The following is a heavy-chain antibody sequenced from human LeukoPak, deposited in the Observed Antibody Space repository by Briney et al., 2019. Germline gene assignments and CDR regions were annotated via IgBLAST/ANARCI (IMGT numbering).Heavy chain of an antibody. Sequence: PGESLKISCKASGHAFTNNWIGWVRQMPGKGLEWMGIIYPGDSETRYSPSFQGQVTISADKSITTAYLQWSSLKASDTAMYYCARHASGNFVPIDCWGRGTLVTVSS. CDR3: ARHASGNFVPIDC. CDR1: GHAFTNNW. CDR2: IYPGDSET. J-gene: IGHJ4*02. V-gene: IGHV5-51*01. D-gene: IGHD1-26*01.